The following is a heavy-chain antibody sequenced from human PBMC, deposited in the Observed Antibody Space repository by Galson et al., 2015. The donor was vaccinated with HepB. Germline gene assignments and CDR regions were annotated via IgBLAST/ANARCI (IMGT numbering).Heavy chain of an antibody. CDR3: AKVPDSSGSDY. Sequence: SLRLSCAASGFTFSSYSMNWVRQAPGKGLEWVSSISSSSSYIYYADSVKGRFTISRDNAKNSLYLQMNSLRAEDTAVYYCAKVPDSSGSDYWGQGTLVTVSS. D-gene: IGHD3-22*01. CDR2: ISSSSSYI. J-gene: IGHJ4*02. V-gene: IGHV3-21*01. CDR1: GFTFSSYS.